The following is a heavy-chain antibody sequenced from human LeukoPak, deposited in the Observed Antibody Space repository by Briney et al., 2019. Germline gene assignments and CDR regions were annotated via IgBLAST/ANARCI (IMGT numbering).Heavy chain of an antibody. J-gene: IGHJ6*04. CDR2: IHYTGAT. Sequence: SETLSLTCAVYGGSITGYYWSWIRQTPGRGLEWVGEIHYTGATSYNPSLKSRVTISVDTSKNQFSLKLSSVTAADTAVYYCATLGYHYYYGMDVWGEGTTVTVSS. CDR1: GGSITGYY. D-gene: IGHD3-16*01. V-gene: IGHV4-34*01. CDR3: ATLGYHYYYGMDV.